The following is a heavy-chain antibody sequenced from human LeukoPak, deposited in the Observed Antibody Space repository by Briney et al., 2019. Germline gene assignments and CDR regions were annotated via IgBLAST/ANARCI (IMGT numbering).Heavy chain of an antibody. CDR3: ARANIPYYYDSSGYSYYYYYMDV. CDR1: GYTFTGYY. D-gene: IGHD3-22*01. Sequence: GASVKVSCKASGYTFTGYYMHWVRQAPGQGLEWMGWINPNSGGTNYAQKFQGRVTMTRDTSISTAYMELSRLRSDDTAVYYCARANIPYYYDSSGYSYYYYYMDVWGKGTTVTISS. CDR2: INPNSGGT. V-gene: IGHV1-2*02. J-gene: IGHJ6*03.